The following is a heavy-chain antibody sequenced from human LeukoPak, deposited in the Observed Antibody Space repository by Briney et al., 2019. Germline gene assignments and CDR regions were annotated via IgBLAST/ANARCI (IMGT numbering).Heavy chain of an antibody. D-gene: IGHD6-13*01. V-gene: IGHV6-1*01. J-gene: IGHJ4*02. CDR3: ARGSSSSSWYFDY. CDR1: GDSVSSNSAT. CDR2: TYYRSKWYN. Sequence: SQTLSLTCAISGDSVSSNSATWTWIRQSPSRGLEWLGRTYYRSKWYNDYALSVRGRITINPDTSKNQFSLQLNSVTPEDTAVYYCARGSSSSSWYFDYWGQGTLVTVSS.